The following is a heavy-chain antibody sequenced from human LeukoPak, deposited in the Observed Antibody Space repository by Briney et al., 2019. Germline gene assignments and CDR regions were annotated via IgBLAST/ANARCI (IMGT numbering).Heavy chain of an antibody. Sequence: SQTLSLTCTVSGGSISSGSYYWSWIRQPAGKGLEWIGRIYTSGSTNYNPSLKSRVTISVDTSKNQFSLKLSSVTAADTAVYYCAKDREWELLGFGPVGGSFDYWGQGTLVTVSS. V-gene: IGHV4-61*02. CDR2: IYTSGST. D-gene: IGHD1-26*01. CDR1: GGSISSGSYY. J-gene: IGHJ4*02. CDR3: AKDREWELLGFGPVGGSFDY.